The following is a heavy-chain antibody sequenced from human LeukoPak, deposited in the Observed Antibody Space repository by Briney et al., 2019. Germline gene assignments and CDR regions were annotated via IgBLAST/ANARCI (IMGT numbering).Heavy chain of an antibody. Sequence: GESLRLSCAASGFTFSSYNMNWVRQAPGKGLEWLSYTSTTSSTLYYAESVKGRFTISRDNAKNSLYLQMNSLRAEDTAVYYCVRSTGPVITGTAADYFDYWGQGTPVTVSS. V-gene: IGHV3-48*01. D-gene: IGHD1-7*01. CDR1: GFTFSSYN. J-gene: IGHJ4*02. CDR3: VRSTGPVITGTAADYFDY. CDR2: TSTTSSTL.